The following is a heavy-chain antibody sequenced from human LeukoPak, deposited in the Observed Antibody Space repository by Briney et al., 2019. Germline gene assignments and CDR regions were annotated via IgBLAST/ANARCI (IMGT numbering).Heavy chain of an antibody. J-gene: IGHJ5*02. D-gene: IGHD3-10*01. CDR3: ARDNSVGDIAWWFDP. CDR2: INPTGSAT. V-gene: IGHV1-46*01. Sequence: ASVKVSCKASGYTFIKHWMHWVRQAPGQGLEWVGLINPTGSATLCAQKFQGRVTLTRDMSTNTDYMELRSLKSEDTAVYYCARDNSVGDIAWWFDPWGQGTLVTVSS. CDR1: GYTFIKHW.